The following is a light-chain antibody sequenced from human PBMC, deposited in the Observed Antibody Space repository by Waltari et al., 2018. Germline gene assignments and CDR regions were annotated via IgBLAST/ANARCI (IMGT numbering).Light chain of an antibody. CDR3: LQYNSSPFT. V-gene: IGKV1-12*01. CDR2: KAS. J-gene: IGKJ3*01. CDR1: QSISSW. Sequence: DIQMTQSPSSLSASVGDTVTITCRASQSISSWLAWYQQKPGKAPKLLIYKASSLQSGVPERFSGSGSGTDFTLTISSLQPEDFATYYCLQYNSSPFTFGPGTKLDIK.